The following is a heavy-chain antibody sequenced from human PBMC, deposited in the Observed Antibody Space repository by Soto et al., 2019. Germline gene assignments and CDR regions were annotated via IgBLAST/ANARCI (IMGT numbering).Heavy chain of an antibody. V-gene: IGHV3-30*18. J-gene: IGHJ5*01. CDR2: ISSDGTNK. D-gene: IGHD3-10*01. CDR1: GFTFSIYG. Sequence: QVQLVESGGGVVQPGRSLRLSCAASGFTFSIYGMHWVRQSPDKGLEWVAVISSDGTNKYYADSVKGRFTISRDNSNNTLYLEMNSLRAEDTAVYYCANTSVRGGLYNWFDSWGQGNLVIVSS. CDR3: ANTSVRGGLYNWFDS.